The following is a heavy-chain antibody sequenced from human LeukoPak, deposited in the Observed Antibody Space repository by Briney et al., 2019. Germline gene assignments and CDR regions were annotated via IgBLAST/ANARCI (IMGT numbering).Heavy chain of an antibody. CDR2: IIPIFGTA. CDR3: ATGYSYGYFDY. CDR1: GGTFSSYA. D-gene: IGHD5-18*01. V-gene: IGHV1-69*06. Sequence: ASVKVSCKASGGTFSSYAISWVRQAPGQGLEWMGGIIPIFGTANYAQKLQGRVTITADKSTSTAYMELSSLRSEDTAVYYCATGYSYGYFDYWGQGTLVTVSS. J-gene: IGHJ4*02.